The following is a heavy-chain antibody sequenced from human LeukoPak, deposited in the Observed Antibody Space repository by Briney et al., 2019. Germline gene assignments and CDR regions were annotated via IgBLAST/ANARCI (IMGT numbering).Heavy chain of an antibody. V-gene: IGHV4-30-4*08. CDR2: IYYSGST. D-gene: IGHD6-13*01. CDR3: ARYSSSWSTGD. Sequence: KSSETLSLTCTVSGGSISSGDYYWSWIRQPPGKGLEWIGYIYYSGSTYYNPSLKSRVTISVDTSKNQFSLKLSSVTAADTAVYYCARYSSSWSTGDWGQGTLVTVSS. CDR1: GGSISSGDYY. J-gene: IGHJ4*02.